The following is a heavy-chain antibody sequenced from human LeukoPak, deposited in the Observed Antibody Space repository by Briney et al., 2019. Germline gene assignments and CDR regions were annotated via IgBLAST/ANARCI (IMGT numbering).Heavy chain of an antibody. CDR3: ATGRYCSSTSCYMYYYMDV. CDR2: SNYSGST. V-gene: IGHV4-31*03. CDR1: GGSISSGGYY. Sequence: SETLSLTCTVSGGSISSGGYYWSWIRQHPGQGLEWIGYSNYSGSTYYNPSLKSRVTITVDTSKNQFSLKLSTVTAADTAVDYCATGRYCSSTSCYMYYYMDVWGKGTTVTVSS. D-gene: IGHD2-2*02. J-gene: IGHJ6*03.